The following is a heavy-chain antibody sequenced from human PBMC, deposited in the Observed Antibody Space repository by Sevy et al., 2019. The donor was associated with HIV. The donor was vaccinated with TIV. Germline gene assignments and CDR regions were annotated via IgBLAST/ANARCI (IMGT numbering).Heavy chain of an antibody. CDR1: GFTFATYA. J-gene: IGHJ3*01. D-gene: IGHD3-22*01. CDR3: ARAKSFFDSPMVVFAV. Sequence: GGSLRLSCAASGFTFATYAMHWVRQAPGKGLDWVAVLSYGGNNRNYAESVKGRFTISRDNARNTLYLQMDSLRPDDSAVYYCARAKSFFDSPMVVFAVWGQGTMVTVSS. V-gene: IGHV3-30*04. CDR2: LSYGGNNR.